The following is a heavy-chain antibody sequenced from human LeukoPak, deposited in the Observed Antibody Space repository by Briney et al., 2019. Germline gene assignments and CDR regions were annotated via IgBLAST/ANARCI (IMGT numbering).Heavy chain of an antibody. J-gene: IGHJ4*02. V-gene: IGHV3-30*02. CDR1: GFTFSNYD. CDR3: AKSLSSRGLIIPKTTRYFDY. D-gene: IGHD3-10*01. CDR2: MWSDGSNS. Sequence: PGGSLRLSCAASGFTFSNYDMHWVGQAPGKGLEWVAFMWSDGSNSYYADSVKGRSTISRDNSKNTLYLQMNSLRAGDTAVYYCAKSLSSRGLIIPKTTRYFDYWGQGTLVTVSS.